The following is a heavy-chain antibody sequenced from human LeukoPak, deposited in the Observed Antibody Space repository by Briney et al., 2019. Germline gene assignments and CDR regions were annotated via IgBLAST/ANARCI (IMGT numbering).Heavy chain of an antibody. Sequence: SVKVSCKASGGTFSSYAISWVRQAPGQGLEWMGRIIPIFGTANCAQKFQGRVTVTTDESTSIAYMELSSLRSEDTAVYYCARDSFRGYDSSGYYWGYFDYWGQGTLVTVSS. CDR3: ARDSFRGYDSSGYYWGYFDY. V-gene: IGHV1-69*05. J-gene: IGHJ4*02. CDR1: GGTFSSYA. D-gene: IGHD3-22*01. CDR2: IIPIFGTA.